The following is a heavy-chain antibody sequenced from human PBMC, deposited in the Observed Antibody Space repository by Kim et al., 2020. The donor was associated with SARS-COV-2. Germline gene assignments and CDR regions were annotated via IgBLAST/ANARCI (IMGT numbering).Heavy chain of an antibody. V-gene: IGHV3-7*01. D-gene: IGHD1-1*01. CDR3: ASVRGDGSNPRFRIPIWYFDL. CDR2: IKEDGSEQ. CDR1: GFPFSSYW. Sequence: GGSLRLSCAASGFPFSSYWMTWVRQVPGKGLEWVASIKEDGSEQNYLASVKGRFTISRDNDKNSLYLQMNSLTAEDMALYFCASVRGDGSNPRFRIPIWYFDLWGRGTLVIVSS. J-gene: IGHJ2*01.